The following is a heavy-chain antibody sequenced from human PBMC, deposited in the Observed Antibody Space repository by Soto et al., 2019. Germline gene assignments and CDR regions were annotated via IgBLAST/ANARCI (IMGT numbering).Heavy chain of an antibody. CDR1: VFTFSSYA. D-gene: IGHD2-8*01. V-gene: IGHV3-23*01. J-gene: IGHJ4*02. CDR2: ISGSGGST. Sequence: PGGSLRLSCAASVFTFSSYAMSCVRHSPGKWLEWVSAISGSGGSTYYADSVKGRFTISRDNSKNTLYLQMNSLRAEDTAVYYCAKSGIVLMVYAMTTQPIDYLGQGTLVTVSS. CDR3: AKSGIVLMVYAMTTQPIDY.